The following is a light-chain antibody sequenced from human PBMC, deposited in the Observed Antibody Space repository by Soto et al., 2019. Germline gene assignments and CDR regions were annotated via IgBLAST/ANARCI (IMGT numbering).Light chain of an antibody. CDR3: QQYASSPIT. Sequence: ELVLTQSPGTLSLSPGEIATLSCRASQSVSSNCLACYQQKSGHAPRLLIYVASSRATGIPGRFSGSGSGTDFTLTISRLEPEDFAVYYCQQYASSPITFGQGTRLEIK. CDR1: QSVSSNC. V-gene: IGKV3-20*01. CDR2: VAS. J-gene: IGKJ5*01.